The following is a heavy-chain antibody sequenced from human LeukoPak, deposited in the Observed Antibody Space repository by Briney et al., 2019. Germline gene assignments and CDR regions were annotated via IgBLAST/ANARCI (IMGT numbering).Heavy chain of an antibody. D-gene: IGHD6-19*01. V-gene: IGHV4-39*01. CDR1: GGSISSSSYY. J-gene: IGHJ3*02. CDR2: IYYSGST. CDR3: ASRLIAVAGDAFDI. Sequence: PSETLSLTCTVSGGSISSSSYYWGWIRQPPGKGLEWIGSIYYSGSTYYNPSLKSRVTISVDTSKNQFSLKLSSVTAADTAVYYCASRLIAVAGDAFDIWGQGTMVTVSS.